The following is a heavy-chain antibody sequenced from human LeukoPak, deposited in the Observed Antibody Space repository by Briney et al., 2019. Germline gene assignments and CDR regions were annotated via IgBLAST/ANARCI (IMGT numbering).Heavy chain of an antibody. Sequence: SETLSLTCTVSGGSISSYYWSWIRQPPGKGLEWIGEIYHSGSTNYNPSLKSRVTISVDKSKNQFSLKLSSVTAADTAVYYCARGGYCSSTSCSFDIWGQGTMVTVSS. V-gene: IGHV4-59*12. CDR2: IYHSGST. CDR1: GGSISSYY. D-gene: IGHD2-2*01. CDR3: ARGGYCSSTSCSFDI. J-gene: IGHJ3*02.